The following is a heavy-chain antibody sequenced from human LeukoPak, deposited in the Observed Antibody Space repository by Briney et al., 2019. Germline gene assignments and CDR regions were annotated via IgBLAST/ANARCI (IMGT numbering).Heavy chain of an antibody. V-gene: IGHV3-23*01. Sequence: GGSLRLSCAAPGFTFSSYWMNWVRQAPGKGLEWVSGISGSGGSTYYADSVKGRFTISRDNSKNTLYLQMNSLRAGDTAVYYCAKAMGATLFDYWGQGTLVTVSS. CDR2: ISGSGGST. CDR3: AKAMGATLFDY. CDR1: GFTFSSYW. J-gene: IGHJ4*02. D-gene: IGHD1-26*01.